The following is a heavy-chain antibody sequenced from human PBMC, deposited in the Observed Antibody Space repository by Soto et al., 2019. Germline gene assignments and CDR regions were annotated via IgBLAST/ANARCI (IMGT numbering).Heavy chain of an antibody. J-gene: IGHJ5*02. CDR2: ISGSGGST. V-gene: IGHV3-23*01. D-gene: IGHD2-15*01. CDR1: GFTFSSYA. Sequence: EVQLLESGGGLVQPGGSLRLSCAASGFTFSSYAMSWVRQAPGKGLEWVSAISGSGGSTYDADSVKGRFTSSRDNSKNTLYLQMNSLRAEDTAVFYCAKCYYSPASWFDPWGQGTLVTVSS. CDR3: AKCYYSPASWFDP.